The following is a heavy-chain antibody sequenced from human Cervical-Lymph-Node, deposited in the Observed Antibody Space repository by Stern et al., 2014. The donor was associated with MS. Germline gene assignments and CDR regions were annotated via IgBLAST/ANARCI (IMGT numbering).Heavy chain of an antibody. Sequence: QVQLVQSGAEVKKPGSSVKVSCKASGGTFSTYGISWVRQAPGQGLEWMGGIIPIFGTENYAQKFPGRVTITADESTNTAYMELSSLRSEDTAVYYCAREFNYDSSGYYFYYWGQGTLVTVSS. J-gene: IGHJ4*02. CDR1: GGTFSTYG. CDR2: IIPIFGTE. D-gene: IGHD3-22*01. V-gene: IGHV1-69*01. CDR3: AREFNYDSSGYYFYY.